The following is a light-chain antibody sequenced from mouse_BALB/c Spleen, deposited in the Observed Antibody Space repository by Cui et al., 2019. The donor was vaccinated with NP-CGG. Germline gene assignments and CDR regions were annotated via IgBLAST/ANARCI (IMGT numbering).Light chain of an antibody. Sequence: HAVVTQESALTTSPGEIVIFTCRSSTGAVTTSNYANWVQEKPDHLFTGLIGGTNNRAPGVPARFSGSLIGDKAALTITGAQTEDEAIYFCALWYSNHWVFGGGTKLTVL. J-gene: IGLJ1*01. CDR3: ALWYSNHWV. CDR2: GTN. V-gene: IGLV1*01. CDR1: TGAVTTSNY.